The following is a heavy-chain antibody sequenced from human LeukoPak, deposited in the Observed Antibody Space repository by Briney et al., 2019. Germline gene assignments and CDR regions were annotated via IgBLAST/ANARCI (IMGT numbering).Heavy chain of an antibody. CDR2: IIPIFGTA. Sequence: SVKVSCKASGGTFSSYAISWVRRAPGQGLEWMGGIIPIFGTANYAQKFQGRVTITTDESTSTAYMELSSLRSEDTAVYYCAGLSYYYDSSGQYYFDYWGQGTLVTVSS. V-gene: IGHV1-69*05. D-gene: IGHD3-22*01. J-gene: IGHJ4*02. CDR3: AGLSYYYDSSGQYYFDY. CDR1: GGTFSSYA.